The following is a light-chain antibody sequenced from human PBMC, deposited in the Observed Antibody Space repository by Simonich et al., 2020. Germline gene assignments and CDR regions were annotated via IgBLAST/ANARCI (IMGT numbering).Light chain of an antibody. CDR1: QSLLHSNGYNY. J-gene: IGKJ1*01. CDR2: LGS. CDR3: MQGTHWPWT. Sequence: DIVMTQSPLSLPVTPGEPASISCRSSQSLLHSNGYNYLDWYLQKPGQSPQLLIYLGSNRASGVPDRFSGSGSGTHFTLKISRVEAEDVGVYYCMQGTHWPWTFGQGTKVEIK. V-gene: IGKV2-28*01.